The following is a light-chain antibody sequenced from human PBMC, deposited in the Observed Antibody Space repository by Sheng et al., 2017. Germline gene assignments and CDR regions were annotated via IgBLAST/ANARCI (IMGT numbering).Light chain of an antibody. V-gene: IGKV3-11*01. CDR2: DAS. Sequence: VLTQSPATLSLSPGEKATLSCRASHNLEIYLAWFQQKPGQAPRLLISDASNRATGIPARFSGSGSGTDFTLTISSLEPEDSAIYYCQQRKYWPPLTFGGGTKVEIK. CDR1: HNLEIY. J-gene: IGKJ4*01. CDR3: QQRKYWPPLT.